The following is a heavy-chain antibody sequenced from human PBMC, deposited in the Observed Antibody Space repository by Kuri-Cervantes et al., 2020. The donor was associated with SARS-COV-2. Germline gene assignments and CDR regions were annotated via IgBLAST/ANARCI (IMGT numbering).Heavy chain of an antibody. V-gene: IGHV4-38-2*01. D-gene: IGHD2-15*01. CDR2: IYYSGST. CDR1: GYSISSGYY. CDR3: ARQEVVAATNWFDP. J-gene: IGHJ5*02. Sequence: SQTLSLTCAVSGYSISSGYYWGWIRQPPGKGLEWIGYIYYSGSTNYNPSLKSRVTISVDTSKNQFSLKLSSVTAADTAVYYCARQEVVAATNWFDPWGQGTLVTVSS.